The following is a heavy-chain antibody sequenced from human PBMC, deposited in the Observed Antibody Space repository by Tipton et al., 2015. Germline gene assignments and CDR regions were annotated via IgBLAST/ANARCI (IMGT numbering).Heavy chain of an antibody. D-gene: IGHD5-12*01. CDR3: ARSGGYGWDH. J-gene: IGHJ4*02. Sequence: GSLRLSCAASGFTFINYAMSWVRQAPGKGLEWVAAITSSGGSTHYADSVKGRFTFSRDNAKNSMYLQMNSLRPEDTAVYYCARSGGYGWDHWGQGTLVTVSS. CDR1: GFTFINYA. V-gene: IGHV3-23*01. CDR2: ITSSGGST.